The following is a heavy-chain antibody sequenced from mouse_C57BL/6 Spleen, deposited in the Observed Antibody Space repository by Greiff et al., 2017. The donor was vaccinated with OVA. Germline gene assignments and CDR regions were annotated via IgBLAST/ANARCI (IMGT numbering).Heavy chain of an antibody. CDR2: INPNYGTT. Sequence: EVQLQESGPELVKPGASVKISCKASGYSFTDYNMNWVKQSNGKSLEWIRVINPNYGTTSYNQKFKGKATLTVDQSSSTAYMQLNSLTSEDSAVYYCARDYYGSSYGGFDYWGQGTTLTVSS. CDR1: GYSFTDYN. D-gene: IGHD1-1*01. CDR3: ARDYYGSSYGGFDY. V-gene: IGHV1-39*01. J-gene: IGHJ2*01.